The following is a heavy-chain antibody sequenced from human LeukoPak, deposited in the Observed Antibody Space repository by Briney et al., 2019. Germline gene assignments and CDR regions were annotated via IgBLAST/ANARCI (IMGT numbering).Heavy chain of an antibody. J-gene: IGHJ5*02. CDR2: MFHAGNT. CDR1: GYSITSGYH. D-gene: IGHD2-15*01. V-gene: IGHV4-38-2*01. Sequence: SETLSLTCAVSGYSITSGYHWGWDRQPPGKGLEWIGSMFHAGNTYYNPSLKSRVAMSIDTSMNHFSLNLISVTAADTAVYYCARTRYCSGETCFSPDLLDTWSRGTLVTVSS. CDR3: ARTRYCSGETCFSPDLLDT.